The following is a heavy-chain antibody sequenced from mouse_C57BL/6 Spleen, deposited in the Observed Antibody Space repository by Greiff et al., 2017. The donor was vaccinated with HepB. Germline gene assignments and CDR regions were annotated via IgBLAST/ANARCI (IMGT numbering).Heavy chain of an antibody. CDR1: GFSLTSYG. J-gene: IGHJ1*03. Sequence: QVQLKESGPGLVQPSQSLSITCTVSGFSLTSYGVHWVRQSPGKGLEWLGVIWRGGSTAYNAAFMSRLSKTNDNSKSQVFFKMNSLQADDTSIYYCAKNNDWYFYVWGTGTTVTVSS. V-gene: IGHV2-5*01. CDR2: IWRGGST. CDR3: AKNNDWYFYV.